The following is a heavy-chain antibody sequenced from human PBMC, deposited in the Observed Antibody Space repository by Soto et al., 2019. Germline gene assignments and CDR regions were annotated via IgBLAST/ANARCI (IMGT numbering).Heavy chain of an antibody. Sequence: QVQLVQSGAEVKKPGVSVKVSCKASGYTFTSYDINWVRQATGQGLEWMGWMNPNIDNTGHEQKLQGIVTMTRNTSRTRACMELSSLRSEDPAVYFGARGFGSLSRMDVWGKGTTVTVSS. V-gene: IGHV1-8*01. CDR1: GYTFTSYD. D-gene: IGHD3-16*02. J-gene: IGHJ6*04. CDR2: MNPNIDNT. CDR3: ARGFGSLSRMDV.